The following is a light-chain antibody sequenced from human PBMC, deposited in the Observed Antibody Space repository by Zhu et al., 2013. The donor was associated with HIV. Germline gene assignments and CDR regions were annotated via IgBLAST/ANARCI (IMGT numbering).Light chain of an antibody. Sequence: SYVLTQPPSVSVAPGQTARITCGGNNIESRRVHWYQQKPGQAPVLVIYHDSARSSGIPARFSGSNSGNTATLTISRVEAGDEAAYYCQVWDDTIDHVLFGGGTKVTVL. CDR3: QVWDDTIDHVL. J-gene: IGLJ2*01. V-gene: IGLV3-21*04. CDR1: NIESRR. CDR2: HDS.